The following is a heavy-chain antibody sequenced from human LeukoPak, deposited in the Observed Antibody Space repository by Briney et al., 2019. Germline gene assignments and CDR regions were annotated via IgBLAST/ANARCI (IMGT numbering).Heavy chain of an antibody. D-gene: IGHD6-6*01. CDR1: GYTFTGYY. V-gene: IGHV1-2*06. J-gene: IGHJ4*02. CDR3: ARGSIAVPFDY. CDR2: INPNSGGT. Sequence: ASVKVSCKASGYTFTGYYMHWVRQAPGQGLEWMGRINPNSGGTNYAQKFKGRGTMTRDTSISTAYMELSRLRSDDTAVYYCARGSIAVPFDYWGQGTLVTVSS.